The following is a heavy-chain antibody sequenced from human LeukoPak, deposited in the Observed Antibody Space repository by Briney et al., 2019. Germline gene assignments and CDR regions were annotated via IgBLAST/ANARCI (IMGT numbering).Heavy chain of an antibody. D-gene: IGHD2-2*02. CDR2: IYPGDSDT. CDR1: GFRFTNYW. J-gene: IGHJ4*02. Sequence: GESLRISCKGSGFRFTNYWIGWVRQMPGKGLEWMGIIYPGDSDTRYSPSFQGQVTISADMSISTAYLQWSSLKASDTAMYYCAIGGDSTTSCYRCFNYWGQGTLVTVSS. CDR3: AIGGDSTTSCYRCFNY. V-gene: IGHV5-51*01.